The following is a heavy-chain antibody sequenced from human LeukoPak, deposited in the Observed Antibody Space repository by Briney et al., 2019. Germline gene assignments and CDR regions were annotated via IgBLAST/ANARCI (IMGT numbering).Heavy chain of an antibody. CDR2: TYYRSNWYN. V-gene: IGHV6-1*01. D-gene: IGHD1-26*01. CDR3: ARGGYFAFDI. Sequence: SQTLSLTCAISGDSVSSNSAAWNWIRQSPSRGLEWLGRTYYRSNWYNGYAVSVKSRITINPDTSKNQLSLHLNSVTPEDTAVYYCARGGYFAFDIWGQGQRSPSLQ. CDR1: GDSVSSNSAA. J-gene: IGHJ3*02.